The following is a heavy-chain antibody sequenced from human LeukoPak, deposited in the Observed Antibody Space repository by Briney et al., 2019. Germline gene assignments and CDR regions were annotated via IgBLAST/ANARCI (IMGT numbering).Heavy chain of an antibody. D-gene: IGHD6-13*01. J-gene: IGHJ4*02. CDR2: IIPILGIA. CDR3: ARDGQSSSWYDY. V-gene: IGHV1-69*04. Sequence: SVKVSCKASGGTFSSCTISWVRQAPGQGLEWMGRIIPILGIANYAQKFQGRVTITADKSTSTAYMELSSLRSEDTAVYYCARDGQSSSWYDYWGQGTLVTVSS. CDR1: GGTFSSCT.